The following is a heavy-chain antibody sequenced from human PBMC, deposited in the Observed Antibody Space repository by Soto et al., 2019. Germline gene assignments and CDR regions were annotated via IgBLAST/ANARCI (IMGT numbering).Heavy chain of an antibody. V-gene: IGHV3-33*01. CDR2: IWYDGSNK. D-gene: IGHD3-3*01. Sequence: QVQLVESGGGVVQPGRSLRLSCAASGFTFSSYGMHWVHQAPGKGLEWVAVIWYDGSNKYYADSVKGRFTISRDNSKNTLYLQMNSLRAEDTAVYYCARAQGYDFWSGYYTSYYYGMDVWGQGTTVTVSS. CDR3: ARAQGYDFWSGYYTSYYYGMDV. CDR1: GFTFSSYG. J-gene: IGHJ6*02.